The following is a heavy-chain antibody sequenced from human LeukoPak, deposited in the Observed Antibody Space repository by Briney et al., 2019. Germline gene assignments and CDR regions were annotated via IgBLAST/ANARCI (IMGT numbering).Heavy chain of an antibody. CDR3: ARAGRYCSSTSCYTRNFTPSDY. Sequence: GALRLSCAASGFTFSSYAMHWVRQAPGKGLEWVAVISYDGSNKYYADSVKGRFTISRDNSKNTLYLQMNSLRAEDTAVYYCARAGRYCSSTSCYTRNFTPSDYWGQGTLVTVSS. CDR1: GFTFSSYA. D-gene: IGHD2-2*02. J-gene: IGHJ4*02. V-gene: IGHV3-30*04. CDR2: ISYDGSNK.